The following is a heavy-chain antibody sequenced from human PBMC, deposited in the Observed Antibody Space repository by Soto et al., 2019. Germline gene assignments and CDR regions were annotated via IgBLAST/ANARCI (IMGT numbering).Heavy chain of an antibody. J-gene: IGHJ6*03. CDR2: IYYSGST. CDR1: GGSISSYY. CDR3: ARAPHYYXMDV. V-gene: IGHV4-59*01. Sequence: SETLSLTCTVSGGSISSYYWSWIRQPPGKGLEWIGYIYYSGSTNYNPSLKSRVTISVDTSKNQFSLKLSSVTAADTAVYYCARAPHYYXMDVWGKGTTVTVSS.